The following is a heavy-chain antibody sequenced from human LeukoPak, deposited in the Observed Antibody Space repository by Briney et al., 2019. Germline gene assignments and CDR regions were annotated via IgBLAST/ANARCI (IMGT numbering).Heavy chain of an antibody. J-gene: IGHJ4*02. CDR2: ISYDGSDK. CDR3: ARDTFSDC. V-gene: IGHV3-30*01. Sequence: GRSLRLSCAASGFTFSTYAMHWVRQAPGKGLEWVAVISYDGSDKYYADSVKGRFTISRDNSKNTLYLQVNSLRAEDTAVYYCARDTFSDCWGQGTLVTVSS. CDR1: GFTFSTYA.